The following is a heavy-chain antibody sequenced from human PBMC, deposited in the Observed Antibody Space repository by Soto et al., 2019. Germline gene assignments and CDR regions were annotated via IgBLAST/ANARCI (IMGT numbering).Heavy chain of an antibody. CDR1: GFTFSSYA. V-gene: IGHV3-23*01. D-gene: IGHD6-13*01. CDR3: AKRVVAAAGTWFDP. J-gene: IGHJ5*02. Sequence: PGGSLRLFCSASGFTFSSYAMSWVRQAPGKGLEWVSAISGSGGSTYYADSVKGRFTISRDNSKNTLYLQMNSLRAEDTAVYYCAKRVVAAAGTWFDPWGQGTLVTVSS. CDR2: ISGSGGST.